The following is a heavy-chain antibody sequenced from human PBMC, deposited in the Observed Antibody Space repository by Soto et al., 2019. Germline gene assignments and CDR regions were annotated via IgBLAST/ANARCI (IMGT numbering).Heavy chain of an antibody. Sequence: SETLSLTCTVSGGSISSYYWSWIRQPPGKGLEWIGYIYYSGSTNYNPSLKSRVTISVDTSKNQFSLKLSSVTAADTAVYYCARSYDYGSYYFDYWGQGTLVTVSS. CDR3: ARSYDYGSYYFDY. CDR1: GGSISSYY. D-gene: IGHD5-12*01. V-gene: IGHV4-59*01. CDR2: IYYSGST. J-gene: IGHJ4*02.